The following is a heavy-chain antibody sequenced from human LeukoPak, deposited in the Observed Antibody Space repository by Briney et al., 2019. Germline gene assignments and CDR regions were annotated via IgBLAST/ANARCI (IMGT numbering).Heavy chain of an antibody. CDR1: GFTLSSYG. V-gene: IGHV3-33*01. D-gene: IGHD2-15*01. Sequence: GGSLRLSCAASGFTLSSYGMHWVRQAPGKGLEWVAVMWYDGGNKYYTDSVKGRFTISRDNTKNTLYLQMNSLRAEDAAVYYCARGGQYCSGGSCYPGYWGQGTLVIVSS. CDR3: ARGGQYCSGGSCYPGY. CDR2: MWYDGGNK. J-gene: IGHJ4*02.